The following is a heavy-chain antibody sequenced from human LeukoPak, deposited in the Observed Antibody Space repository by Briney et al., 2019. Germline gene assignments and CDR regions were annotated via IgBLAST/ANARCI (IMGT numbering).Heavy chain of an antibody. V-gene: IGHV3-30*18. CDR2: ISYDGRNI. D-gene: IGHD2-2*01. Sequence: GSLRLSCAASGFTFNNYGMHWVRQAPGKGLEWVAVISYDGRNIHYPDSVKGRFTISRDISTDTLWLQMDSLRTEDTAVYYCAKGPLRGTAAAIDYWGQGTLVTVSS. J-gene: IGHJ4*02. CDR1: GFTFNNYG. CDR3: AKGPLRGTAAAIDY.